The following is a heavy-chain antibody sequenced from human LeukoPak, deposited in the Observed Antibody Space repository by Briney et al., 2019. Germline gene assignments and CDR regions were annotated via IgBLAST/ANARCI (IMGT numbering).Heavy chain of an antibody. Sequence: GGSLRLSCAASGFTFSSYGMHWVRQAPGKGLEWVAFIRYDGSNKYYADSVKGRFTISRDNSKNTLYLQMNSLRAEDTAVYYCARDGSGRVPEMSAPDYWGQGTLVTVSS. D-gene: IGHD3-10*01. CDR2: IRYDGSNK. J-gene: IGHJ4*02. V-gene: IGHV3-30*02. CDR1: GFTFSSYG. CDR3: ARDGSGRVPEMSAPDY.